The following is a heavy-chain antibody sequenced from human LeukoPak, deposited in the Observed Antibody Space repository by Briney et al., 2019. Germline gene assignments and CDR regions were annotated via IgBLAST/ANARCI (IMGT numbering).Heavy chain of an antibody. CDR3: AKVDSSSRREDY. J-gene: IGHJ4*02. CDR2: ISGSGGST. D-gene: IGHD6-6*01. Sequence: GGSLRLSCAASGFTFSSYAMSWVRQAPGKGLEWVSAISGSGGSTYYADSVKGRFTIFRDNSKNTLYLQMNSLRAEDTAVYYCAKVDSSSRREDYWGQGTLVTVSS. V-gene: IGHV3-23*01. CDR1: GFTFSSYA.